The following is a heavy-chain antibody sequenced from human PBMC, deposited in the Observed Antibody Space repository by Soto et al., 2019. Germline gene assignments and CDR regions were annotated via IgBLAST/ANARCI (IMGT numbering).Heavy chain of an antibody. Sequence: SETLSLTCAVYGGSFSGYYWSWIRQPPEKGLEWIGEINQSGSTNYTPSLKSRVTIPVDTSKNQFSLKLSSVTAADTAVYYCAREFVVGPAASDRSTGGFDPWGQGTLVTVSS. CDR1: GGSFSGYY. V-gene: IGHV4-34*01. CDR2: INQSGST. D-gene: IGHD2-2*01. J-gene: IGHJ5*02. CDR3: AREFVVGPAASDRSTGGFDP.